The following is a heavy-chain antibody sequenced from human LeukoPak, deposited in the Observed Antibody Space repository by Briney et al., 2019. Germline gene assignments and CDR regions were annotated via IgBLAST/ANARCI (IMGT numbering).Heavy chain of an antibody. CDR1: GGSFSGYY. Sequence: PSETLSLTCAVYGGSFSGYYWSWIRQPPGKGLEWIGEINHSGSTNYNPSLKSRVTISVDTSKNQFSLKLSSVTAADTAVYYCARYPFDWYFDLWGRGTLVTVSS. CDR2: INHSGST. V-gene: IGHV4-34*01. J-gene: IGHJ2*01. CDR3: ARYPFDWYFDL.